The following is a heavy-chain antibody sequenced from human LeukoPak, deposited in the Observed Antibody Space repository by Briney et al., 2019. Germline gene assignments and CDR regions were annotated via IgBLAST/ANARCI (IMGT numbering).Heavy chain of an antibody. J-gene: IGHJ4*02. CDR1: GDSISSGSYY. V-gene: IGHV4-61*02. D-gene: IGHD3-22*01. CDR2: IYTSEST. CDR3: ATRSYDSSGYDLDY. Sequence: PSETLSLTCTVSGDSISSGSYYWSWIRQPAGKGLEWIGRIYTSESTNYNPSLKSRVTISADTSKNQFSLKLSSVTAADTAVYYCATRSYDSSGYDLDYWGQGTLVTVSS.